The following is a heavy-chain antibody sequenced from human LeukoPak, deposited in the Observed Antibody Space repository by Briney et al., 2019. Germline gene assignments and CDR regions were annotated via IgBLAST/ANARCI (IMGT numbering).Heavy chain of an antibody. CDR1: GFTFSSYG. Sequence: GRSLRLSCAASGFTFSSYGMHWVRQAPGKGLEWVAVISYDGSNKYYADSVKGRFTISRDNSKNTLYLQMNSLRAEDTAVYYCAYRTGFDYWGQGTLVTVSS. J-gene: IGHJ4*02. CDR3: AYRTGFDY. D-gene: IGHD3-16*02. CDR2: ISYDGSNK. V-gene: IGHV3-30*03.